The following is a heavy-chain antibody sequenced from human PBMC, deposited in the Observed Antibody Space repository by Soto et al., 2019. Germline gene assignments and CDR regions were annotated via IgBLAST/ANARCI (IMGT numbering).Heavy chain of an antibody. CDR2: INSDGSST. Sequence: GGSLRLSCAASGFTFSSYWMHWVRQAPGKGLVWVSRINSDGSSTSYEDSVKGRFTISRDNAKNTLYLQMNRLRAEDTSVYCGARGINYSYYGMDVWGQGTTVTVSS. CDR1: GFTFSSYW. V-gene: IGHV3-74*01. J-gene: IGHJ6*02. CDR3: ARGINYSYYGMDV.